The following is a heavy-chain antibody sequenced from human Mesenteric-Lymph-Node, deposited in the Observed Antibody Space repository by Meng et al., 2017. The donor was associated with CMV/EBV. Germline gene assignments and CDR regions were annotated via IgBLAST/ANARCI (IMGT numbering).Heavy chain of an antibody. D-gene: IGHD1-26*01. V-gene: IGHV3-30*07. J-gene: IGHJ4*02. CDR2: VAYDGTDT. Sequence: FLIRHDAMLWVRQAPSGGLEWVAMVAYDGTDTKYADSVKGRFSISRDNSKNTLYLQMESLRVEDTAVYYCVRGFSVRGSSGREFNFWGQGILVTISS. CDR1: FLIRHDA. CDR3: VRGFSVRGSSGREFNF.